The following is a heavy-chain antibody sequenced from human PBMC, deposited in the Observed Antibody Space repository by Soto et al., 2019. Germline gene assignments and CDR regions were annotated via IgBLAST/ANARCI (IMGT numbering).Heavy chain of an antibody. Sequence: PSETLSLTCTVSGGSISSGDYYWSWIRQPPGKGLEWIGYIYYSGSTYYNPSLKSRVTISVDTSKNQFSLKLSSVTAADTAVYYCARVRDYYDSSGYPRRGYYFDYWGQGTLVTVSS. CDR2: IYYSGST. D-gene: IGHD3-22*01. V-gene: IGHV4-30-4*01. CDR1: GGSISSGDYY. CDR3: ARVRDYYDSSGYPRRGYYFDY. J-gene: IGHJ4*02.